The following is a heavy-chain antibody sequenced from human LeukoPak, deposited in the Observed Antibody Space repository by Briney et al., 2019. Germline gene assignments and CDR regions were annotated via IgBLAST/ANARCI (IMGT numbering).Heavy chain of an antibody. D-gene: IGHD3-10*01. Sequence: GGSLRLSCAASGFTFSSYGMHWVRQAPGKGLEWVAFIRYDGSNKYYADSVKGRFTISRDNSKNTLYLQMNSLRAEDTAVYYCAKPGGSGSYPKGGFDYWGQGTLVTVSS. J-gene: IGHJ4*02. CDR2: IRYDGSNK. CDR3: AKPGGSGSYPKGGFDY. V-gene: IGHV3-30*02. CDR1: GFTFSSYG.